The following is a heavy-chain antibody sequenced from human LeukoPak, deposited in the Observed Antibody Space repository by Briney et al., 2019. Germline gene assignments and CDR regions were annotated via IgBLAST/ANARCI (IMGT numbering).Heavy chain of an antibody. Sequence: ASVKVSCKASGYTFTSYGISWVRQAPGQGLEWMGWISAYNGNTNYAQKLQGRVTMTTDTSTSTAYMELRSLRSDDTAVYYCARGGGGIAAAGLDAFDIWGQGTMVTVSS. CDR1: GYTFTSYG. CDR3: ARGGGGIAAAGLDAFDI. D-gene: IGHD6-13*01. V-gene: IGHV1-18*01. J-gene: IGHJ3*02. CDR2: ISAYNGNT.